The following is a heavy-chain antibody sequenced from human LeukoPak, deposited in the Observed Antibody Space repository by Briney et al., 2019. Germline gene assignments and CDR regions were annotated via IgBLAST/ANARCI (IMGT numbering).Heavy chain of an antibody. V-gene: IGHV1-18*01. J-gene: IGHJ4*02. CDR2: ISAYSGNT. Sequence: GASVKVSCKASGYTFTSYGISWVRQAPGQGLEWMGWISAYSGNTNYAQKLQGRVTMTTDTSTSTAYMELRSLRSDDTAVYYCARDCYDSSGYLDYFDYWGQGTLVTVSS. CDR1: GYTFTSYG. D-gene: IGHD3-22*01. CDR3: ARDCYDSSGYLDYFDY.